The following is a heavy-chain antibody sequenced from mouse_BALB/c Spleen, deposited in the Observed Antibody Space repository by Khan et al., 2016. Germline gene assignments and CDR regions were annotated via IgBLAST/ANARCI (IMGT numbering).Heavy chain of an antibody. CDR1: GYSITSDYA. J-gene: IGHJ3*01. CDR3: ASRGLRRGTWFAY. D-gene: IGHD2-4*01. Sequence: QLEESGPGLVKPSQSLSLTCTVTGYSITSDYAWNWIRQFPGNKLEWMGYISYSGSTSYNQSIKRRISITRDTSKNQFFLQLNSVTTEDTATYYCASRGLRRGTWFAYWGQGTLVTVAA. V-gene: IGHV3-2*02. CDR2: ISYSGST.